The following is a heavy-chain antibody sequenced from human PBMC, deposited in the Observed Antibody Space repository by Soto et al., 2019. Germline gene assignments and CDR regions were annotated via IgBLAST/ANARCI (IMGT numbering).Heavy chain of an antibody. J-gene: IGHJ4*02. V-gene: IGHV2-5*02. Sequence: QITLNESGPTQVKPRQTLTLTCTFSVFSLTTSGVGVGWIRQSPGKAPEWLALIYWDDDKRYSPSPKSRLTITKDTSKSQVVLTMADLDPADTATYSCAHRVLRTVFGLVTTTAISFDFWGQGTPVAVSS. CDR1: VFSLTTSGVG. D-gene: IGHD3-3*01. CDR2: IYWDDDK. CDR3: AHRVLRTVFGLVTTTAISFDF.